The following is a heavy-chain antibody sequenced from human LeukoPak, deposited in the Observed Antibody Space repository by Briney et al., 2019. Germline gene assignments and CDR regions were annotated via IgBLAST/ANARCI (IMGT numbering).Heavy chain of an antibody. Sequence: GRSLGLSCAASGFTFNSYAVHWVRQAPGKGLEWVAVISYDGSINFYAASVKGRFTISRDNSKNTLFLQMNSLRADDTAVYYCATPGQWPVYFDYWGPGTLVTVSS. CDR3: ATPGQWPVYFDY. D-gene: IGHD6-19*01. J-gene: IGHJ4*02. V-gene: IGHV3-30-3*01. CDR2: ISYDGSIN. CDR1: GFTFNSYA.